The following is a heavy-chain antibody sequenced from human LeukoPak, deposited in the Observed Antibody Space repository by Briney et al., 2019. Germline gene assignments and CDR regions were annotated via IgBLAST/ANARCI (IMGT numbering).Heavy chain of an antibody. CDR3: AKDQSVAMVYYFDY. D-gene: IGHD5-18*01. CDR1: GFTFSDYA. Sequence: GGSLRLSCSASGFTFSDYAMHWVRQVPGKGLEWVALIWYDGSKTYYADSVKGRFTISRDNAKNSLYLQMNSLRAEDMALYYCAKDQSVAMVYYFDYWGQGTLVTVSS. J-gene: IGHJ4*02. CDR2: IWYDGSKT. V-gene: IGHV3-30*01.